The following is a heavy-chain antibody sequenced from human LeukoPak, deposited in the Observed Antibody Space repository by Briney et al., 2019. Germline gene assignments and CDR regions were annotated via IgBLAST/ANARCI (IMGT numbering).Heavy chain of an antibody. CDR3: ARIPAGVGAFDI. CDR1: GGSISSDY. Sequence: KTSETLSLTCTVSGGSISSDYWSWIRQAPGQGLEYIGYNYYSGSSNYNPFLKSRVTISIDTSKNQFSLKLSSVTAADTAIYYCARIPAGVGAFDIWGQGRMVTVSS. V-gene: IGHV4-59*01. J-gene: IGHJ3*02. D-gene: IGHD6-13*01. CDR2: NYYSGSS.